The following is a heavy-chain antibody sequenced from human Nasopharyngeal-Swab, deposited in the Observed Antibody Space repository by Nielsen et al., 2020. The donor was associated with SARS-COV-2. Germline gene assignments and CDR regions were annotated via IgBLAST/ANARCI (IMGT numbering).Heavy chain of an antibody. CDR1: GFVLSGSA. CDR3: TTDYYFDY. D-gene: IGHD4/OR15-4a*01. Sequence: GGSLRLSCAASGFVLSGSAIHWVRQASGKGLEWVGRIGDKANNYATTYAASVKGRFTISRDDSKNTAFLQMDSLTTEDTALYYCTTDYYFDYWGQGTLVTVSS. CDR2: IGDKANNYAT. V-gene: IGHV3-73*01. J-gene: IGHJ4*02.